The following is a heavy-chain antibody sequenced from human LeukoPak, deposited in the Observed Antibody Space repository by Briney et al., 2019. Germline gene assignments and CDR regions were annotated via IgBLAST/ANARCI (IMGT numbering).Heavy chain of an antibody. Sequence: PSETLSLTCTVSGGSISSSSYYWGWIPQPPGKGLEWIGSIYYGGSTYYNPSLKSRLTISVDTSKNQFSLKLSSVTAADTAVYYCARQKQLWCDYRGQGTLVTVSS. D-gene: IGHD5-18*01. CDR1: GGSISSSSYY. J-gene: IGHJ4*02. CDR2: IYYGGST. CDR3: ARQKQLWCDY. V-gene: IGHV4-39*01.